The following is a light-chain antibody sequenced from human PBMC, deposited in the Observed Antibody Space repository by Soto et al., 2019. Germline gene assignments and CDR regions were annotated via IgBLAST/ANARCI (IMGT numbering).Light chain of an antibody. V-gene: IGLV2-11*01. Sequence: QSALTQPRSVSGSPGQSVTISCTGTNSDVGGYNYVSWYQQYPGKAPKLMIYDVIKRPSGVPDRFSGSKAGNTASLTISGLQADDEGDYYCCSFAGSYAVFGGGTKATVL. CDR1: NSDVGGYNY. CDR2: DVI. J-gene: IGLJ2*01. CDR3: CSFAGSYAV.